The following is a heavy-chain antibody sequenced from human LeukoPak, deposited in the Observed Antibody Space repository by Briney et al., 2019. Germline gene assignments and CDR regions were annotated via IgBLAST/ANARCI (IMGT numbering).Heavy chain of an antibody. Sequence: GGSLRLSCAASGFTFSSYGMHWVRQAPGKGLEWVAVIWYDGSNKYYADSVKGRFTISRDNSKNTPYLQMNSLRAEDTAVYYCAREGVVGVPGYFDYWGQGTLVTVSS. CDR2: IWYDGSNK. D-gene: IGHD1-26*01. J-gene: IGHJ4*02. CDR1: GFTFSSYG. V-gene: IGHV3-33*01. CDR3: AREGVVGVPGYFDY.